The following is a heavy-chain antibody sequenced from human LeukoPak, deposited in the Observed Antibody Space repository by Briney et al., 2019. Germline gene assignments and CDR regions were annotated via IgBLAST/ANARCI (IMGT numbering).Heavy chain of an antibody. CDR1: GFTFSSYA. CDR2: ISSSSSYI. J-gene: IGHJ4*02. V-gene: IGHV3-21*04. D-gene: IGHD3-22*01. CDR3: AKDIRYYDSSGYYNY. Sequence: GGSLRLSCAASGFTFSSYAMSWVRQAPGKGLEWVSSISSSSSYIYYADSVKGRFTISRDNAKNSLYLQMNSLRAEDTALYYCAKDIRYYDSSGYYNYWGQGTLVTVSS.